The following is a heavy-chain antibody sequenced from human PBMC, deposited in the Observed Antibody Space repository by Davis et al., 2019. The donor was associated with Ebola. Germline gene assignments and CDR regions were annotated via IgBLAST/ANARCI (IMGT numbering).Heavy chain of an antibody. V-gene: IGHV3-64*04. Sequence: GESLKISCAASGFTFSSYAMHWVRQAPGKGLEYVSAISSNGGSTYYADSVKGRFTISRDNSKNTLYLQMNSLRAEDTAVYYCAKVVPGIVGALYYYGMDVWGQGTTVTVSS. CDR1: GFTFSSYA. CDR3: AKVVPGIVGALYYYGMDV. J-gene: IGHJ6*02. CDR2: ISSNGGST. D-gene: IGHD2-15*01.